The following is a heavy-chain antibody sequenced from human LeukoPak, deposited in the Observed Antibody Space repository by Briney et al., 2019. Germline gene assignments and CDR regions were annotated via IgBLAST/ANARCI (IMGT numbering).Heavy chain of an antibody. CDR2: IIAIFVTA. CDR1: RGTFSSYV. CDR3: ARDPGDSSGYYSSRNYYFDS. D-gene: IGHD3-22*01. J-gene: IGHJ4*02. Sequence: SSVKVSCKAFRGTFSSYVISCVRQAPVQGREWMGEIIAIFVTANYAQKFQGRVSITTDESRSTAYMELTSLRSEDTAVYSCARDPGDSSGYYSSRNYYFDSWGQGTLVTVSS. V-gene: IGHV1-69*05.